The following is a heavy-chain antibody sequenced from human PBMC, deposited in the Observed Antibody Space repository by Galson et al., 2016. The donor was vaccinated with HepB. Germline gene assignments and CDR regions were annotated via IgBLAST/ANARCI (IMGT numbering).Heavy chain of an antibody. V-gene: IGHV1-46*01. D-gene: IGHD4-17*01. CDR3: ARGPMGDYGDLNVGEF. CDR1: GYTFSNYY. J-gene: IGHJ4*02. Sequence: SVKVSCKASGYTFSNYYIHWVRQAPGQGLEWMGVINPSGGSTSYPQKFQGRVTMTRDTSTGTVHMELSSLRSEDTALYYCARGPMGDYGDLNVGEFWGQGTLVTVSS. CDR2: INPSGGST.